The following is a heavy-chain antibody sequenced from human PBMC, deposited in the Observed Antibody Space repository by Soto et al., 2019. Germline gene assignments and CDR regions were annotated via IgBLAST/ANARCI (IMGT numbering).Heavy chain of an antibody. V-gene: IGHV3-21*01. CDR1: GFTFSSYN. J-gene: IGHJ4*02. CDR2: ITSSSSHI. Sequence: GGSLRLSCAASGFTFSSYNMNWVRQAPWKGLEWLSSITSSSSHIYYADSVKGRFTISRDNAKNSLYLQMNSLRAEDTAVYYCARVVYYGNSAYNFWGKGTLV. CDR3: ARVVYYGNSAYNF. D-gene: IGHD3-10*01.